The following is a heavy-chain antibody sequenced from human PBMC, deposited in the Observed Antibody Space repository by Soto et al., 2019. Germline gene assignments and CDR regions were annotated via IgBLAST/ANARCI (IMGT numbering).Heavy chain of an antibody. V-gene: IGHV3-23*01. Sequence: EVQLLESGGGLVQPGGSLRLSCAASGFTFSSYAMSWVRQAPGKGLEWVSAISGSGGSTYYADSVKGRFTISRYNSKNTVYLQMNRLKAEDPAVYYCAKGPKGECRGVILSYYYYMDVWGKGTTVTVSS. CDR3: AKGPKGECRGVILSYYYYMDV. CDR1: GFTFSSYA. CDR2: ISGSGGST. D-gene: IGHD3-10*01. J-gene: IGHJ6*03.